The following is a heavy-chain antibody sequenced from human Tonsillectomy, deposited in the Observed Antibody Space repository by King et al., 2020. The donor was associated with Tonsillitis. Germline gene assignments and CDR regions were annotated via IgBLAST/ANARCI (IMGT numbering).Heavy chain of an antibody. Sequence: VQLVESGGGVVQPGRSLRLACAAAGFTLSSYAMHWVRQAPGKGLEWVADISYDGSNKYYADSVKGRFTISRDNSKNTLYLQMNSLRAEDTAVYDCARGMVYAITFDYCGQGTLVTVSS. CDR3: ARGMVYAITFDY. V-gene: IGHV3-30*04. CDR1: GFTLSSYA. J-gene: IGHJ4*02. D-gene: IGHD2-8*01. CDR2: ISYDGSNK.